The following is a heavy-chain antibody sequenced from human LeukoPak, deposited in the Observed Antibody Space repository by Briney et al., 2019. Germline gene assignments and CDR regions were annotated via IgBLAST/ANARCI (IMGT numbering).Heavy chain of an antibody. Sequence: GASVKVSCKASGYTFTGYYMHWVRQAPGQGLEWMGWINPNSGGTNYAQKFQGRVTMTRDTSISTAYMELSRLRSDDTAVYYCARVANRSYYYMDVWGKGTTVTVSS. V-gene: IGHV1-2*02. CDR3: ARVANRSYYYMDV. J-gene: IGHJ6*03. CDR2: INPNSGGT. D-gene: IGHD1-14*01. CDR1: GYTFTGYY.